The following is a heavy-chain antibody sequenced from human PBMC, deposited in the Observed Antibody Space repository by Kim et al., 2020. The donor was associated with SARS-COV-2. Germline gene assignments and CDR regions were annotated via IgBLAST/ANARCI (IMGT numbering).Heavy chain of an antibody. J-gene: IGHJ6*03. CDR3: VHDSPGLYDFGV. Sequence: SGPTLVNPTQTLTLTCSFSGFSLTPDRLVGVTWVRQPPGKALEWLALIYGNDEKRYTPSLKSRLTIAKDTTENRVVLTLTNMDPVDTGTYYCVHDSPGLYDFGVWGKGPTLTVS. CDR1: GFSLTPDRLVG. V-gene: IGHV2-5*04. CDR2: IYGNDEK. D-gene: IGHD4-17*01.